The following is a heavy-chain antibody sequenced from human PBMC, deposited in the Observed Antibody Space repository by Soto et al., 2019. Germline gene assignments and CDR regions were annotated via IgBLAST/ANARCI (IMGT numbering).Heavy chain of an antibody. CDR1: GFTFSSYG. Sequence: GGSLRLSCAASGFTFSSYGMHWVRQAPGKGLEWVAVISYDGSNKYYADSVKGRFTISRDNSKNTLYLQMNSLRAEDTAVYYCVGSGYYSDHQENYYGMDVWGQGTTVTVSS. D-gene: IGHD3-22*01. J-gene: IGHJ6*02. V-gene: IGHV3-30*03. CDR2: ISYDGSNK. CDR3: VGSGYYSDHQENYYGMDV.